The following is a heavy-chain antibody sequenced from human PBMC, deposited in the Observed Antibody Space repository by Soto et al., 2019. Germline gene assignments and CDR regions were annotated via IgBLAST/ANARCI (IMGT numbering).Heavy chain of an antibody. D-gene: IGHD3-16*01. CDR2: GNGDGTAT. J-gene: IGHJ4*02. CDR3: AKITRS. V-gene: IGHV3-23*01. CDR1: GLRVSSFA. Sequence: EVQRLESGGGLVQPGGSLRLSCAASGLRVSSFAMTWVRQAPGKGLEWISSGNGDGTATYYANSVKGRFTISRDTSKNTLYLQMDSLRAEDTAVYYCAKITRSWGQGTLVTVSS.